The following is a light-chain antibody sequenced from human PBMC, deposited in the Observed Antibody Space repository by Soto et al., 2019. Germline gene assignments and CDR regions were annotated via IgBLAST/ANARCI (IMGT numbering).Light chain of an antibody. CDR3: QQYGSLSFT. Sequence: EIVLTQSPGTLSLSPGERATLSCRASQSVSSSYLAWYQQKPGQAPRLLIYGASSRATGIPDRFIGGGSGTDFTLTISRLEPEYFAVYSCQQYGSLSFTFGPGTKVDIK. J-gene: IGKJ3*01. V-gene: IGKV3-20*01. CDR2: GAS. CDR1: QSVSSSY.